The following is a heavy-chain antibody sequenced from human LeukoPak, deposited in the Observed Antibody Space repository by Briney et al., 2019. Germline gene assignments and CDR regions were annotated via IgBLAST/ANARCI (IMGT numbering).Heavy chain of an antibody. J-gene: IGHJ6*04. CDR3: ARCITVVQSSTQVDYYYGMDV. V-gene: IGHV1-69*06. D-gene: IGHD3-10*01. Sequence: SVKVSCKASGGTFSNYAISWLRQAPGQGLEWMGGIIPIFGTTNYAQKFQGRVTITADKSTTTPYMELSSLSSDDKAVYYCARCITVVQSSTQVDYYYGMDVWGTGTAVTVSS. CDR1: GGTFSNYA. CDR2: IIPIFGTT.